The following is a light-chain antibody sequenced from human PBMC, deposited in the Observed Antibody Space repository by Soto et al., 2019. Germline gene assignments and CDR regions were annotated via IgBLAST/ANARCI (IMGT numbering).Light chain of an antibody. CDR2: DVD. CDR3: ISYTSGKV. CDR1: SSDVGDYNF. V-gene: IGLV2-14*03. Sequence: QSALTQPASVSGSPGQSITISCTGTSSDVGDYNFVSWYQHHPGKAPKLMVYDVDTRPPGVSNRFSGSKSGNTASLTISGLQAEDEADYYCISYTSGKVFGTGTKVTVL. J-gene: IGLJ1*01.